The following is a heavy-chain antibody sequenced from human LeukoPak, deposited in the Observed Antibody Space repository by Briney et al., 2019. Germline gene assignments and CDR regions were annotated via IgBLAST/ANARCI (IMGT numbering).Heavy chain of an antibody. CDR3: ARGAPPAAAGNEFDY. V-gene: IGHV1-18*04. Sequence: ASVKVSCKASGYTFTSYGISWVRQASGQGLEWMGWISAYNGNTNYAQKLQGRVTMTTDTSTSTAYMELRSLRSDDTAVYYCARGAPPAAAGNEFDYWGQGTLVTVSS. CDR1: GYTFTSYG. D-gene: IGHD1-1*01. J-gene: IGHJ4*02. CDR2: ISAYNGNT.